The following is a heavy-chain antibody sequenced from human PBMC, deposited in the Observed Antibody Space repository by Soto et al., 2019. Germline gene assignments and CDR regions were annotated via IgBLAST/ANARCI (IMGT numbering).Heavy chain of an antibody. D-gene: IGHD4-4*01. CDR2: TYYRSKWYN. CDR1: GDSVSSNSAA. Sequence: QTLSLPCAISGDSVSSNSAACNLIRQSPSRGLEWLGRTYYRSKWYNDYAESVKSRITINPDTSKNQFSLHLNSVTPEDTAVYYCARDPPDFHSAFDYWGQGTLVTVS. J-gene: IGHJ4*02. CDR3: ARDPPDFHSAFDY. V-gene: IGHV6-1*01.